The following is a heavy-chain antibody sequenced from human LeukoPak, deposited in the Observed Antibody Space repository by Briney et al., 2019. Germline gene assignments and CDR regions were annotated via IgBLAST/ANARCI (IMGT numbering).Heavy chain of an antibody. CDR1: GYTFSSYG. CDR3: ARPYLYGDYVFDDMDV. CDR2: ISAYNGNT. V-gene: IGHV1-18*01. D-gene: IGHD4-17*01. Sequence: VASVKVSCKASGYTFSSYGISCVRQAPGQGLEWMGWISAYNGNTNYAQKLQGRVTMTTDTSTSTAYMELRSLRSDDTAVYYCARPYLYGDYVFDDMDVRGQGATVTVSS. J-gene: IGHJ6*02.